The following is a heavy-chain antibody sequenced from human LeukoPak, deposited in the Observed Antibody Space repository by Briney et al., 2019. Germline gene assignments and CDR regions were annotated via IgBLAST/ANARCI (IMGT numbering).Heavy chain of an antibody. CDR3: AREVREVPH. J-gene: IGHJ1*01. CDR2: VSGGRGST. Sequence: GGSLRLSCAASGFTFSSSAMTWVRQAPGKGLEWISGVSGGRGSTYYADSVKGRFTISRDNSKNTLYLQMNSLRAEDTAVYYCAREVREVPHWGQGSLVTVSS. V-gene: IGHV3-23*01. CDR1: GFTFSSSA. D-gene: IGHD2-2*01.